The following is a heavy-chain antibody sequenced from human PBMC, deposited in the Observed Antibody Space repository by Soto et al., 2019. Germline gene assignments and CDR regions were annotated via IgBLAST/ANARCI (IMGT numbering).Heavy chain of an antibody. CDR3: AINGWRVGLVPRGSLAP. Sequence: SETLSLTCAVSGGSINSSNWWTWVRQTTGQGLEWIGEIYPSGTTNYNPSLKTRVTISLDKSTNQFSLRLTSVTAADTAVYYCAINGWRVGLVPRGSLAPWGQGRLVTVSS. CDR1: GGSINSSNW. J-gene: IGHJ5*02. D-gene: IGHD3-3*01. CDR2: IYPSGTT. V-gene: IGHV4-4*02.